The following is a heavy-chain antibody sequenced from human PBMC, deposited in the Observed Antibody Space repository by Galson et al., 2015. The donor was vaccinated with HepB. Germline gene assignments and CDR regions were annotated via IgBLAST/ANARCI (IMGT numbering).Heavy chain of an antibody. V-gene: IGHV3-23*01. CDR3: AKGSESRCSSAGCYRAPCDY. CDR1: GFIFSSYC. CDR2: IRGSGATT. Sequence: SLRLSCAASGFIFSSYCMSWVRQAPGKGLEWVSAIRGSGATTYYADSVKGRFTISRDNTKNSLYLQMNSLRAEDTAVYYCAKGSESRCSSAGCYRAPCDYWCQGTLVAVSS. D-gene: IGHD2-2*02. J-gene: IGHJ4*02.